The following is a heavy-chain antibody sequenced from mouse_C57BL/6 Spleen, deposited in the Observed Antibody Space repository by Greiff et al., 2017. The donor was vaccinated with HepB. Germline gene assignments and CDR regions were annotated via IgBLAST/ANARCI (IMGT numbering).Heavy chain of an antibody. Sequence: QVQLQQPGAELVKPGASVKLSCKASGYTFTSYWMHWVKQRPGQGLEWIGMIHPNSGSTNYNEKFKSKATLTVDKSSSTAYMQLSSLTPEDSAVYYCARGYYGSSYSYYAMDYWGQGTSVTVSS. V-gene: IGHV1-64*01. CDR3: ARGYYGSSYSYYAMDY. J-gene: IGHJ4*01. CDR1: GYTFTSYW. D-gene: IGHD1-1*01. CDR2: IHPNSGST.